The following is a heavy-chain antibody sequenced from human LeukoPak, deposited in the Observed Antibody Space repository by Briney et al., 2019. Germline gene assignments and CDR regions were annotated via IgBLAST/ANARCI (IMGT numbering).Heavy chain of an antibody. Sequence: SETLSLTCTVSGGSISSGGYYWSWIRQHPGKGLEWIGYIYYSGSTYYNPSLKSRVTISVDTSKNQFSLKLSSVTAADTAVYYCALLRLEYYTDVWGKGTTVTVSS. D-gene: IGHD6-19*01. CDR1: GGSISSGGYY. V-gene: IGHV4-31*03. J-gene: IGHJ6*03. CDR3: ALLRLEYYTDV. CDR2: IYYSGST.